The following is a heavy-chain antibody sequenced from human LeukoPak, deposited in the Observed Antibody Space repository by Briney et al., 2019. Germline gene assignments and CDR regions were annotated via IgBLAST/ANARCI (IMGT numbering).Heavy chain of an antibody. CDR1: GGSISSGDYY. V-gene: IGHV4-30-4*01. CDR2: IYYSGST. D-gene: IGHD4-17*01. CDR3: ARDRAVTRDFDY. Sequence: SQTLSLTCTVSGGSISSGDYYWSWIRQPPGKGLEWIGYIYYSGSTYYNPSPKSRVTISVDTSKNQFSLKLSSVTAADTAVYYCARDRAVTRDFDYWGQGTLVTVSS. J-gene: IGHJ4*02.